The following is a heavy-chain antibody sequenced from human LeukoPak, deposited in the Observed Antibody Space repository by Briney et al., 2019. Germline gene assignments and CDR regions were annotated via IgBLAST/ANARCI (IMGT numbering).Heavy chain of an antibody. V-gene: IGHV1-18*01. J-gene: IGHJ4*02. CDR3: ASSHRSSSSGDY. CDR1: GYTFTSYG. CDR2: ISAYNGNT. Sequence: ASVKVSCKASGYTFTSYGISWVRQAPGQGLEWMGWISAYNGNTNCAQKLQGRVTMTTDTSTSTAYMELRSLRSDDTAVYYCASSHRSSSSGDYWGQGTLVTVSS. D-gene: IGHD6-13*01.